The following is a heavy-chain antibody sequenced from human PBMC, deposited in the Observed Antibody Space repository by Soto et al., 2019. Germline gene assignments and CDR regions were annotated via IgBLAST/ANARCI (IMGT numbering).Heavy chain of an antibody. V-gene: IGHV4-4*02. CDR3: ARDATYGDYTIFDF. D-gene: IGHD4-17*01. Sequence: SETLSLTCAVSGGSLTSTSFWNWVRQPPGEGLKWIGQIYHSGVTNYNPSLKSRVTLSVDKSKNQFSLKLSSVTAADTAVYYCARDATYGDYTIFDFWGQGTLVTVSS. CDR2: IYHSGVT. J-gene: IGHJ4*02. CDR1: GGSLTSTSF.